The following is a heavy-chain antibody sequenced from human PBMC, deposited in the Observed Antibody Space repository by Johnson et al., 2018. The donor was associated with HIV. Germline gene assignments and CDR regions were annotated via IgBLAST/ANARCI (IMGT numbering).Heavy chain of an antibody. J-gene: IGHJ3*02. D-gene: IGHD2-8*02. CDR1: GFTFDDYA. CDR2: IHWNGGST. Sequence: VQLVESGGGLVQPGRSLKLSCAASGFTFDDYALTWVRQAPGKGLEWVSGIHWNGGSTRYAASVNGRFTISRDNSKNTLYLQMNSLRAEDTAVYYCARGPGGFGAFDIWGQGTMVTVSS. CDR3: ARGPGGFGAFDI. V-gene: IGHV3-20*04.